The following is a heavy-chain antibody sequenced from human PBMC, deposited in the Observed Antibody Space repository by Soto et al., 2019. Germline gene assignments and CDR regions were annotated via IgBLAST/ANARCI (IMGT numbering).Heavy chain of an antibody. D-gene: IGHD4-4*01. CDR3: ARVSSRGTVNYFDY. V-gene: IGHV1-2*02. J-gene: IGHJ4*02. Sequence: ASVKVSCKASGYTFTGYYMHWVRQAPGQGLEWMGWINPNSGGTNYAQKFQGRVTVTRDTSISTAYMELSRLRSDDTAVYYCARVSSRGTVNYFDYWGQGTLVTVSS. CDR1: GYTFTGYY. CDR2: INPNSGGT.